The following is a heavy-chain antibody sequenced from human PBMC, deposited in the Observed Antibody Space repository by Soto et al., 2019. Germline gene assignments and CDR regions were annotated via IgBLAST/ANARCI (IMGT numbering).Heavy chain of an antibody. CDR2: INSDGTKT. CDR3: ATVATNSYNWLDP. CDR1: GFTFNTYW. V-gene: IGHV3-74*01. D-gene: IGHD5-12*01. Sequence: GGSLSLSCAASGFTFNTYWMHWVRQAPGKGLVWVSRINSDGTKTTYADSVKGRFTISRDNAKNTVYLQMNSLRAEDTAMYYCATVATNSYNWLDPWGQGTLVTSPQ. J-gene: IGHJ5*02.